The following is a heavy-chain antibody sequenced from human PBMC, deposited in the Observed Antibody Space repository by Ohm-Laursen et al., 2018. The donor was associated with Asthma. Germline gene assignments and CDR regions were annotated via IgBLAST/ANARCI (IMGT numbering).Heavy chain of an antibody. Sequence: GSLRLSCAASGFTFSSHWMSWVRQAPGKGLEWLANIKEDGSDKHYVDSVRGRFTISRDNAKNSMYLQMNSLRAEDTAVYYCAREGVNYYDSSGYLEYWGQGTLVTVSS. CDR1: GFTFSSHW. V-gene: IGHV3-7*03. CDR3: AREGVNYYDSSGYLEY. J-gene: IGHJ4*02. D-gene: IGHD3-22*01. CDR2: IKEDGSDK.